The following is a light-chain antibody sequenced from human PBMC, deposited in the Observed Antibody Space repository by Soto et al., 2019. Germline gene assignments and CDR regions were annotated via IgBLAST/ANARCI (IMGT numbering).Light chain of an antibody. V-gene: IGKV3-20*01. CDR3: QQYGTSLPYT. J-gene: IGKJ2*01. Sequence: ENVLTQSPGTLSLSPGERATLSCRASQIISRVYLAWYQQKPGQAPRLLIYAASSRATGIPDRFSGSGAGTDFTLTISRLEPEDFAVYYCQQYGTSLPYTFGQGTKLEIK. CDR1: QIISRVY. CDR2: AAS.